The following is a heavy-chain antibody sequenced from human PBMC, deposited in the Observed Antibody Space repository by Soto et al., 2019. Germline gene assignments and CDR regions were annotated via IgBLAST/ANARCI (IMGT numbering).Heavy chain of an antibody. D-gene: IGHD6-19*01. CDR1: GDSVYGNSAA. J-gene: IGHJ6*02. V-gene: IGHV6-1*01. CDR2: TYYRSKWYN. Sequence: SQTLSLTCAISGDSVYGNSAAGNCVSQSPSRCLEWLGRTYYRSKWYNDYAVSVKSRITINPDTSRNQFSLQLNSVPPEDTAVYYCARVYSSGWALYYYGMDVWGQGTTVNVSS. CDR3: ARVYSSGWALYYYGMDV.